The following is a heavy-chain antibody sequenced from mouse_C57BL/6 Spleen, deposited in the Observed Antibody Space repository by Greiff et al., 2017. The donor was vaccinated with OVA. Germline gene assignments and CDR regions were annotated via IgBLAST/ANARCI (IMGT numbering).Heavy chain of an antibody. J-gene: IGHJ2*01. CDR1: GFTFSSYT. Sequence: EVQGVESGGGLVKPGGSLKLSCAASGFTFSSYTMSWVRQTPEKRLEWVATISGGGGNTYYPDSVKGRFTISRDNAKNTLYLQMSSLRSEDTALYYWARRTSYYGCDGIDYWGQGTTLTVSA. CDR3: ARRTSYYGCDGIDY. V-gene: IGHV5-9*01. D-gene: IGHD2-2*01. CDR2: ISGGGGNT.